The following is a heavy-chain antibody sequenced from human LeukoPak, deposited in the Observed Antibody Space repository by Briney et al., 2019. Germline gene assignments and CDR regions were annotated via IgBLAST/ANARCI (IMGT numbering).Heavy chain of an antibody. J-gene: IGHJ3*02. CDR1: GYIFTSYT. V-gene: IGHV1-3*01. CDR2: INAGNGNT. Sequence: ASVKVSCKASGYIFTSYTMHWVRQAPGQRLEWMGWINAGNGNTKYSQKFQDRVTVTRDTSASTAYMDLSSLRSEDTAVYYCARVGNPGAFDIWGQGTMVTVSS. D-gene: IGHD1-14*01. CDR3: ARVGNPGAFDI.